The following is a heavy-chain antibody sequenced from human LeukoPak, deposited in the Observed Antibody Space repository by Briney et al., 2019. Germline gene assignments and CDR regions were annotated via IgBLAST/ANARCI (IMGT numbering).Heavy chain of an antibody. CDR2: INQDGSDE. Sequence: PGGSLRLSCTASGFIFSSCWMSWVRQAPGKGLEWVASINQDGSDERHADSVKGRFTISRDNAKNSVYLQVNSLRAEDTAVYYCARQGYSSGKWGQGTLVTVSS. J-gene: IGHJ4*02. V-gene: IGHV3-7*01. CDR3: ARQGYSSGK. CDR1: GFIFSSCW. D-gene: IGHD6-19*01.